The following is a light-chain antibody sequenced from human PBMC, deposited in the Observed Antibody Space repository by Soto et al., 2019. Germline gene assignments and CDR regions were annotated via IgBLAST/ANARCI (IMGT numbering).Light chain of an antibody. CDR2: DAS. Sequence: EIVMTQSPATLSVSPGERVTLSCRASQGIGLKLAWYQHKPGQAPRLLFYDASTRATGLPDRFSGSGAGTLFTLSISSVQSEDFAIYCCQHYHDSPTFGQGTKVEIK. CDR3: QHYHDSPT. J-gene: IGKJ1*01. CDR1: QGIGLK. V-gene: IGKV3-15*01.